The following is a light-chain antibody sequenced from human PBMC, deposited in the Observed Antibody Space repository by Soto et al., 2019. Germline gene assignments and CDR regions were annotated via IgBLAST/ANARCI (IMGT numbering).Light chain of an antibody. CDR2: RNT. CDR3: EAWDDSLSGHV. J-gene: IGLJ1*01. V-gene: IGLV1-47*01. Sequence: VLTQPPSASGTPGQTVTISCSGSRPNIGNNYVCWYQQLPGAAPKLLIYRNTQRPSGVPDRFSGSKSGTAASLAISGLRSEDEADYFCEAWDDSLSGHVFGTGTKVTVL. CDR1: RPNIGNNY.